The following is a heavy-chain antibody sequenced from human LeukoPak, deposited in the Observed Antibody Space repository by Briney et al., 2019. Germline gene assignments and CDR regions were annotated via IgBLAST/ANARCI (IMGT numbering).Heavy chain of an antibody. CDR2: IYYSGST. Sequence: SETLSLTCTVSGGSISSGDYYWSWIRQPPGKGLEWIGYIYYSGSTYYNPPLKSRVTISVDTSKNQFSLKLSSVTAADTAVYYCARAPLSAAFDYWGQGTLVTVSS. J-gene: IGHJ4*02. V-gene: IGHV4-30-4*01. D-gene: IGHD6-13*01. CDR1: GGSISSGDYY. CDR3: ARAPLSAAFDY.